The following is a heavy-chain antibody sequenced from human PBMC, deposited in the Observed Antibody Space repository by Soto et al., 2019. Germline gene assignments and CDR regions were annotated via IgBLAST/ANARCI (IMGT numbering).Heavy chain of an antibody. CDR2: ISSISSTI. Sequence: EVQLVESGGGLVQPGGSLGLSCAASGFTFSSYTMNWFRQAPGKGLEWVSYISSISSTIYYADSVKGRFTISRDNAKNSLYLQMTSLRDEDTAVYYCARYSGYVEWGQGTLVTVSS. V-gene: IGHV3-48*02. CDR1: GFTFSSYT. CDR3: ARYSGYVE. D-gene: IGHD5-12*01. J-gene: IGHJ4*02.